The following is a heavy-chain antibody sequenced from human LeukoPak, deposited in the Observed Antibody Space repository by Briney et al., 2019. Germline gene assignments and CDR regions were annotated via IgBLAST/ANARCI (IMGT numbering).Heavy chain of an antibody. Sequence: TGGSLRLSCAASGFTFSSYAMHWVRQAPGKGLEWVAVISYDGSNKYYADSVKGRFTISRDNSKNTLYLQMNSLRAEDTAVYYCARDRYYGSESTDYWGQGTLVTVSS. V-gene: IGHV3-30-3*01. D-gene: IGHD3-10*01. CDR1: GFTFSSYA. J-gene: IGHJ4*02. CDR2: ISYDGSNK. CDR3: ARDRYYGSESTDY.